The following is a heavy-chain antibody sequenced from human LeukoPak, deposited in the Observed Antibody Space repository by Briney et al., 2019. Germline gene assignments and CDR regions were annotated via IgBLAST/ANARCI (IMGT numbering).Heavy chain of an antibody. Sequence: PGRSLRLSCVASGFTFGKYWISWVRQAPGKGLEWVANIKLDGSEKNYVDSVKGRFTISRDNTKNSLYLQMNSLRAEDTAVFYCARDQYDTWSRRGNFDSWGQGTLVIVSS. J-gene: IGHJ4*02. CDR2: IKLDGSEK. D-gene: IGHD3-3*01. CDR3: ARDQYDTWSRRGNFDS. CDR1: GFTFGKYW. V-gene: IGHV3-7*03.